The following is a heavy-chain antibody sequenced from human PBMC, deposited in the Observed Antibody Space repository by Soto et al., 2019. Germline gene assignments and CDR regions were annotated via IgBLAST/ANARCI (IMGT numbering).Heavy chain of an antibody. CDR2: IYYSGST. J-gene: IGHJ4*02. CDR1: GGSISSSSYY. CDR3: ALLHLTAGITGYNFDY. Sequence: PSETLSLTCTVSGGSISSSSYYWGWIRQPPGKGLEWIGSIYYSGSTYYNPSLKSRVTISVDTSKNQFSLKLSSVTAADTAVYYCALLHLTAGITGYNFDYWGQGTLVTVSS. V-gene: IGHV4-39*01. D-gene: IGHD1-20*01.